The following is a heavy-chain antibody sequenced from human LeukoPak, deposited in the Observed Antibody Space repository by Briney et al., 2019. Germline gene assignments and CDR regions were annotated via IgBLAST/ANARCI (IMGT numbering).Heavy chain of an antibody. Sequence: ASVKVSCKASGYTFTSYDINWVRQATGQGLEWMGWMNPNSGNKGYAQKFQGRVTMTRNTSISTAYMELSSLRSEDTAVYYCARGRGPSSGHRIWFDPWGQGTLVTVSS. J-gene: IGHJ5*02. D-gene: IGHD3-22*01. V-gene: IGHV1-8*01. CDR3: ARGRGPSSGHRIWFDP. CDR2: MNPNSGNK. CDR1: GYTFTSYD.